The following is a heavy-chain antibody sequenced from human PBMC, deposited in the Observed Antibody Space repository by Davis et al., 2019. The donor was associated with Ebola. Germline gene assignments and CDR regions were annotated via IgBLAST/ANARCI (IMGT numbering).Heavy chain of an antibody. Sequence: MPSEPLSLTFAVSGGSITSSNWWGWLRQPPGKGLEWIGEIYHSGSTNYNPSLKSRVTMSVDKSKNQLSLKLSSVTAADTAVYYCARDLSSGWGRDFADWGQGALVTVS. CDR3: ARDLSSGWGRDFAD. V-gene: IGHV4-4*02. CDR1: GGSITSSNW. CDR2: IYHSGST. D-gene: IGHD6-19*01. J-gene: IGHJ4*02.